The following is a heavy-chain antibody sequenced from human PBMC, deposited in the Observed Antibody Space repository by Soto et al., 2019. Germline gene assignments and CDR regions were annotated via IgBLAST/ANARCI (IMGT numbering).Heavy chain of an antibody. D-gene: IGHD3-10*01. CDR1: VGSISSYY. Sequence: PSETLSLTCTFSVGSISSYYWSWIRHPPGKGLEWVGYIYYSGSTNYNPSLKSRVTISVDTSKNQFSLKLSSVTAADTAVYYCARVAGSLVRGTSAYFDYWGQGTLVTVSS. CDR2: IYYSGST. J-gene: IGHJ4*02. CDR3: ARVAGSLVRGTSAYFDY. V-gene: IGHV4-59*01.